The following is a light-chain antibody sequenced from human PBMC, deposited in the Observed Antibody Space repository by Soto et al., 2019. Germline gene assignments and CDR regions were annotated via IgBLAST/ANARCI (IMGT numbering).Light chain of an antibody. CDR3: QQSYSTPIT. V-gene: IGKV1-39*01. CDR1: QSISSY. J-gene: IGKJ5*01. Sequence: DMQMTQPHSTLSASVGDRVTITCRASQSISSYLNWYQQKPGKAPKLLIYAASSLQSGVPSRFSGSGSGTDFTLTISSLQPEDFATYYCQQSYSTPITFGQGTRLEIK. CDR2: AAS.